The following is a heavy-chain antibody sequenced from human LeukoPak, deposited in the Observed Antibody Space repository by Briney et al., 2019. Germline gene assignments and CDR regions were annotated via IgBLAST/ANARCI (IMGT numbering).Heavy chain of an antibody. CDR2: INPSGGST. CDR1: GYTFTSYY. CDR3: ARGYCSSTSCYGGYYYYYMDV. J-gene: IGHJ6*03. V-gene: IGHV1-46*01. D-gene: IGHD2-2*01. Sequence: ASVKVSCKASGYTFTSYYMHRVRQAPGQGLEWMGIINPSGGSTSYAQKFQGRVTMTRDTSISTAYMELSRLRSDDTAVYYCARGYCSSTSCYGGYYYYYMDVWGKGTTVTVSS.